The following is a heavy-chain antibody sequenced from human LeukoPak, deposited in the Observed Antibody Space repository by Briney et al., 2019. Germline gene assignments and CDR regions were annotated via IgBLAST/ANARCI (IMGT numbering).Heavy chain of an antibody. CDR1: GYTFTGYY. CDR2: MNPNSGNT. V-gene: IGHV1-8*03. Sequence: ASVKVSCKASGYTFTGYYMHWVRQAPGQGLEWMGWMNPNSGNTGYAQKFQGRVTITRNTSISTAYMELSSLRSEDTAVYYCARVAIAAAGNFYYYYYYMDVWGKGTTVTVSS. CDR3: ARVAIAAAGNFYYYYYYMDV. D-gene: IGHD6-13*01. J-gene: IGHJ6*03.